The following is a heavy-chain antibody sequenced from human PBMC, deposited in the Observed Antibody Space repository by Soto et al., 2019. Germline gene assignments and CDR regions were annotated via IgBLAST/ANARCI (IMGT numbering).Heavy chain of an antibody. CDR2: VNPNSGGT. D-gene: IGHD3-10*01. J-gene: IGHJ6*02. Sequence: GASVKVSCKASGYTFTGYCMHWVRQAPGQGLEWMGWVNPNSGGTNYAQKFQGWVTMTRDTSISTAYMELSRLRSDDTAVYYCAREIGVRGVSYYYYGMDVWGQGTTVTVSS. CDR1: GYTFTGYC. V-gene: IGHV1-2*04. CDR3: AREIGVRGVSYYYYGMDV.